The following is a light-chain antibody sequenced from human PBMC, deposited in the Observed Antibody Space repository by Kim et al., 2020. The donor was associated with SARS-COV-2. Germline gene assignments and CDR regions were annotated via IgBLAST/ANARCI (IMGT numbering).Light chain of an antibody. J-gene: IGLJ2*01. Sequence: YELTQPPSGSVSPGQTASITCSVERLEDKYIYWYQQRPGQSPVLVIYQDNKRPSGIPERFSGSNSGNTATLTISGTQAMDEADYYCQTWDSKSVVFGGG. CDR2: QDN. CDR3: QTWDSKSVV. V-gene: IGLV3-1*01. CDR1: RLEDKY.